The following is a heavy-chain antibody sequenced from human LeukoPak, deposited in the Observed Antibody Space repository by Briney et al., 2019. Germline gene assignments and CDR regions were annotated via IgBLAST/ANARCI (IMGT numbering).Heavy chain of an antibody. CDR1: GFTFSSYW. J-gene: IGHJ6*02. V-gene: IGHV3-7*01. Sequence: PGGSLRLSCAASGFTFSSYWMSWVRQAPGKGLEWVANIKQDGSEKYYVDSVKGRFTISRDNSKNTLSLQMDSLRTEDTAVYFCASGFGEVQYYFFYGMDVWGQGTTVTVSS. CDR3: ASGFGEVQYYFFYGMDV. D-gene: IGHD3-10*01. CDR2: IKQDGSEK.